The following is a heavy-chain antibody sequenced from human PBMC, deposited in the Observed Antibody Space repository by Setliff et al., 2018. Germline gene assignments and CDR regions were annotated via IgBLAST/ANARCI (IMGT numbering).Heavy chain of an antibody. CDR3: ARHTIAMSTIISYFDY. D-gene: IGHD3-10*01. CDR2: LSYNGNA. CDR1: SGSISSDNYY. Sequence: PSETLSLTCTVSSGSISSDNYYWGWIRQPPGKGLEWIGTLSYNGNAYYTPSLKSRVTISIDTSKNRFSLKLSSVTAADTAVYYCARHTIAMSTIISYFDYWGQGTQVTVSS. V-gene: IGHV4-39*01. J-gene: IGHJ4*02.